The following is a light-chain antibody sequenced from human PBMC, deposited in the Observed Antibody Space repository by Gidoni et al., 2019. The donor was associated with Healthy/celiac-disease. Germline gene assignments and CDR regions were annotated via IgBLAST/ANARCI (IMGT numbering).Light chain of an antibody. J-gene: IGKJ1*01. CDR2: NAS. CDR1: QSISSW. V-gene: IGKV1-5*03. CDR3: QQYNSSPWT. Sequence: DTQMTQSPSTLSASVGDRVTITCRASQSISSWLAWYQQKPGKAPKLLIYNASSLESGVPSRFSGSGSGTEFTLTISSLQPDDFATYYCQQYNSSPWTFGRGTKVEIK.